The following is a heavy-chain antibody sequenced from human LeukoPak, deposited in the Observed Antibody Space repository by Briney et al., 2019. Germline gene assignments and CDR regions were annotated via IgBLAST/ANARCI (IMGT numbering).Heavy chain of an antibody. CDR2: INPNSSGT. D-gene: IGHD2-15*01. CDR1: GYTFTGYY. V-gene: IGHV1-2*02. J-gene: IGHJ4*02. CDR3: ARASSGYCSGGSCYSDY. Sequence: ASVSVSCKASGYTFTGYYMHRVRQAPGQGLEWMGWINPNSSGTNYAQKFQGRVTITRDTSICTAYMELSRLRSDDTAVYYWARASSGYCSGGSCYSDYWGQGTLVTVSS.